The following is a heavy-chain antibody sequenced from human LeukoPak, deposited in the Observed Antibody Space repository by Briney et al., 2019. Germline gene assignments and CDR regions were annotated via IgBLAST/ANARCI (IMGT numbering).Heavy chain of an antibody. D-gene: IGHD3-16*02. Sequence: SETLSLTCAVYGGSFSGYYWSWIREPPGKGLEWIGEINHSGSTNYNPSLKSRVTISVDTSKNQFSLKLSSVTAAGTAVYYCARGRGYDYVWGSYRYHKLLDYCGHGTLVTVSS. V-gene: IGHV4-34*01. CDR1: GGSFSGYY. CDR2: INHSGST. J-gene: IGHJ4*01. CDR3: ARGRGYDYVWGSYRYHKLLDY.